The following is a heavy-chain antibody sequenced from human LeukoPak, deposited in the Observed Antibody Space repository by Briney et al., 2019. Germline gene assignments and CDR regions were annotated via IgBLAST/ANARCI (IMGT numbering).Heavy chain of an antibody. J-gene: IGHJ4*02. CDR3: ARVSEARAWEYYFDY. CDR2: ISYDGSNK. Sequence: PGGSLRLSCAASGFTFSSYAMHWVRQAPGKGLEWVAVISYDGSNKYYADSVKGRFTISRDNSKNTLYLQMNSLRAEDTAVYYCARVSEARAWEYYFDYWGQGTLVTVSS. CDR1: GFTFSSYA. V-gene: IGHV3-30-3*01. D-gene: IGHD1-26*01.